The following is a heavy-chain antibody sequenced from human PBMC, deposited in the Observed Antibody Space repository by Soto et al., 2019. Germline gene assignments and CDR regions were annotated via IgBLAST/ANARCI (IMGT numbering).Heavy chain of an antibody. Sequence: QVQLVESGGGVVQPGRSLRLSCAASGFTFSSYAMHWVRQAPGKGLEWVAGISYDGSNKYYADSVKGRFTISSDTSTNPLYLQMNSMRAEDTAVYYWASAVAGNLIHPHGGQGSLVTVAS. D-gene: IGHD6-19*01. V-gene: IGHV3-30-3*01. CDR2: ISYDGSNK. CDR3: ASAVAGNLIHPH. CDR1: GFTFSSYA. J-gene: IGHJ4*02.